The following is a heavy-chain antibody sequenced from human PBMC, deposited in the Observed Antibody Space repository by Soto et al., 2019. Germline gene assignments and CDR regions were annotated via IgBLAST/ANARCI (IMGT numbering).Heavy chain of an antibody. Sequence: GWSLRLSCAASGFTFSSYAMGWVRQGPGKGLEWVAVVSIGGSTHYADSVRGRLTISRDNSKNTLSLQMNSLTAEDTAVYFCAKRRGAGGHFAYWGQGALVTVSS. D-gene: IGHD2-15*01. CDR1: GFTFSSYA. J-gene: IGHJ4*02. CDR2: VSIGGST. V-gene: IGHV3-23*01. CDR3: AKRRGAGGHFAY.